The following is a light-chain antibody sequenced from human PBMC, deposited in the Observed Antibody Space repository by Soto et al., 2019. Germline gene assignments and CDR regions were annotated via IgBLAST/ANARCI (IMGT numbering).Light chain of an antibody. J-gene: IGKJ3*01. V-gene: IGKV3-11*01. CDR1: QSVSSY. CDR3: QQRSNWPPIFT. Sequence: EIVLTQSPATLSLSPGERATLSCRASQSVSSYLAWYQQKPGQAPRLLIYDASNRATGIPARFRGSGSGTDFTLTITSLEPEDFAVYYCQQRSNWPPIFTFGPGTKVDFK. CDR2: DAS.